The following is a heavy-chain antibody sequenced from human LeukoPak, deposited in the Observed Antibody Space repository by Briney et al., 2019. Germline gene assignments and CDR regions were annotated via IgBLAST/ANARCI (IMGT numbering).Heavy chain of an antibody. D-gene: IGHD5-18*01. J-gene: IGHJ4*02. CDR3: AGDTAMANFDY. CDR2: ISYDGSNK. CDR1: GFTFSSYA. Sequence: GGSLRLSCAASGFTFSSYAMHWVRQAPGKGLEWVAVISYDGSNKYLADSVKGRFTISRDNPKNTLYLQMNSLRAEDTAVYYCAGDTAMANFDYWGQGTLVTVSS. V-gene: IGHV3-30-3*01.